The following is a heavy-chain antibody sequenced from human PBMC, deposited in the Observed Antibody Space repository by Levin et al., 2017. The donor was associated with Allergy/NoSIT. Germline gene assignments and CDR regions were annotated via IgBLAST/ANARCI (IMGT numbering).Heavy chain of an antibody. D-gene: IGHD3-16*02. CDR3: ARGQIGRIDPFDY. CDR2: IKYSGST. V-gene: IGHV4-39*07. J-gene: IGHJ4*02. Sequence: SQTLSLTCTVSGGSIRSTNYYGAWIRQPPGKGLEWIGTIKYSGSTYYNPSLKSRVTISVDTSKKQFSLKVTSVTAADTAVYYCARGQIGRIDPFDYWGQGTLVTVSS. CDR1: GGSIRSTNYY.